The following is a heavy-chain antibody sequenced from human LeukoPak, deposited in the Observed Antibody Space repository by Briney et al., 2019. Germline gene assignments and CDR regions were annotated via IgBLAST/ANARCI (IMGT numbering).Heavy chain of an antibody. Sequence: GGSLRLSCAASGFTFSSYEMNWVRQAPGKGLEWVSYISSSGSTIYYADSVKGRFTISRDNAKNTLYLQMNSLRAEDTAVYYCARVEGYFDYWGQGTLVTVSS. V-gene: IGHV3-48*03. D-gene: IGHD1-1*01. J-gene: IGHJ4*02. CDR2: ISSSGSTI. CDR1: GFTFSSYE. CDR3: ARVEGYFDY.